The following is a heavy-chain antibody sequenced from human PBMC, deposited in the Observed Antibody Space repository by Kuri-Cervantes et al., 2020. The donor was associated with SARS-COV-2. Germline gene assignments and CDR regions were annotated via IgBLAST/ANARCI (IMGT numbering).Heavy chain of an antibody. CDR3: ARVHSKGPLYDFWSGYYFDY. CDR1: GYTLTELS. J-gene: IGHJ4*02. Sequence: ASVKVSCKVSGYTLTELSIHWVRQAPGKGLEWMGGFDPEDGETMPAQRFQGRVTMTEDKSIETAYMELSNLRSEDTAVYYCARVHSKGPLYDFWSGYYFDYWGQGTLVTVSS. D-gene: IGHD3-3*01. CDR2: FDPEDGET. V-gene: IGHV1-24*01.